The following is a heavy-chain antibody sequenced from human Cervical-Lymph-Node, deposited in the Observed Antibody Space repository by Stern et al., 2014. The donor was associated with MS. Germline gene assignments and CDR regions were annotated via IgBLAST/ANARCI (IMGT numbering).Heavy chain of an antibody. CDR3: ARVAKNADYYYYGMDV. CDR1: GFPLSIFS. CDR2: ISSSSSYI. D-gene: IGHD1-1*01. V-gene: IGHV3-21*01. J-gene: IGHJ6*02. Sequence: EVQLVESGGGLVKPGGSLRLSCAASGFPLSIFSTYSMTWVRQAPGKVLEWVSSISSSSSYIYYADSVKGRFTISRDNAKNSLYLQMNSLRAEDTAVYYCARVAKNADYYYYGMDVWGQGTTVTVSS.